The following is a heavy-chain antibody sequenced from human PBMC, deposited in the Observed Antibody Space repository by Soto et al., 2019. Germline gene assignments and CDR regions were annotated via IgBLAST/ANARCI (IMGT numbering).Heavy chain of an antibody. V-gene: IGHV1-69*01. CDR2: IIPIFGTA. CDR3: ARGGVLPAASYAEYFQH. D-gene: IGHD2-2*01. J-gene: IGHJ1*01. CDR1: GGTFSSYA. Sequence: QVQLVQSGAEVKKPGSSVKVSCKASGGTFSSYAISWVRQAPGQGLEWMGGIIPIFGTANYAQKFQGRVTMTEDESTSTAYMELSSLRSEDTAVYYCARGGVLPAASYAEYFQHWGQGTLVTVSS.